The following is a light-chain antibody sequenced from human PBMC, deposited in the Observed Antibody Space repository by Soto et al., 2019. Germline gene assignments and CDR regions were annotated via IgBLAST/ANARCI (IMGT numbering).Light chain of an antibody. J-gene: IGLJ3*02. CDR1: ISDVGGYNF. CDR3: SSFTSSSTQV. Sequence: QSVLTQPRSVSGSPGQPVTISCTGTISDVGGYNFVSWYQQHPGKAPKVMIYDVSKRPSGVPDRFSGSKSGNTASLTISGLQAEDEADYYCSSFTSSSTQVLGGGTKLTVL. CDR2: DVS. V-gene: IGLV2-11*01.